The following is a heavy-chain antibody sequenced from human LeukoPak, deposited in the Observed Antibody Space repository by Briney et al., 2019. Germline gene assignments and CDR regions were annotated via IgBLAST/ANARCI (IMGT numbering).Heavy chain of an antibody. D-gene: IGHD6-19*01. CDR2: IIPILRIT. V-gene: IGHV1-69*04. Sequence: SVKVSCKASGGPFSSYAIRWVRQAPGQGLECIGRIIPILRITNYAQSFQGRVTITADKSTSTAYMEVSSLRSEDTAVYYCARDLLPDLYSSGGFYFDYWGQGTLVTVSS. J-gene: IGHJ4*02. CDR1: GGPFSSYA. CDR3: ARDLLPDLYSSGGFYFDY.